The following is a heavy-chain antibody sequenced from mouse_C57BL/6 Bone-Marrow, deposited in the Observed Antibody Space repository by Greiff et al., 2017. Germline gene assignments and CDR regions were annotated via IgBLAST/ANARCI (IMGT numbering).Heavy chain of an antibody. Sequence: QVQLQQPGAELVMPGASVKLSCKASGYTFTSYWMHWVKQRPGHGLEWIGEIDPSDSYTNYNQKFTGKSTLTVDKASSTAYMQLSSLTSEDSAVYYGAGSYYYGSSYWFADWGQGTLVTVSA. V-gene: IGHV1-69*01. CDR1: GYTFTSYW. J-gene: IGHJ3*01. D-gene: IGHD1-1*01. CDR3: AGSYYYGSSYWFAD. CDR2: IDPSDSYT.